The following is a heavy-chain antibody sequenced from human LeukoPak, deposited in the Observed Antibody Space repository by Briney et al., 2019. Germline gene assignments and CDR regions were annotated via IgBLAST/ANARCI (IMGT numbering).Heavy chain of an antibody. D-gene: IGHD3-10*01. CDR3: ARGSVAPRWYYFDY. CDR1: GFTFSNYW. J-gene: IGHJ4*02. CDR2: IYSGGST. Sequence: GGSLRLSCAVSGFTFSNYWMTWVRQAPGKGLEWVSVIYSGGSTYYADSVKGRFTFSRDSSKNTLYLQMNSLRAEDTAVYYCARGSVAPRWYYFDYWGQGTLVTVSS. V-gene: IGHV3-53*01.